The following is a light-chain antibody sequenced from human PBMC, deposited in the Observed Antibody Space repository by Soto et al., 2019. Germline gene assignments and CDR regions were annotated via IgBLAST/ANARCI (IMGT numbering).Light chain of an antibody. V-gene: IGKV1-5*03. J-gene: IGKJ4*01. CDR1: QTISSW. CDR2: KAS. CDR3: QQLNSYPLT. Sequence: DIQMTQSPSTLSGSVGDRVTITCRASQTISSWLAWYQQKPGKAPKLLIYKASTLKSGVPSRFSGSGSGTEFTLTISSLQPEDVATYYCQQLNSYPLTLGGGTKVDIK.